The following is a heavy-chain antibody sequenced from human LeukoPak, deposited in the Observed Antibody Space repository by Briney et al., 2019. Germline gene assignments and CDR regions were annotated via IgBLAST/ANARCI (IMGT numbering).Heavy chain of an antibody. CDR3: ARHMELLNWFDP. Sequence: PGGSLRLSCAASGFTVSPNYMSWVRQAPGKGLEWVSVIYSGGSTYYADSVRDRFIISRDNSKNTLYLQMNSLRAEDTAVYYCARHMELLNWFDPWGQGTLVTVSS. J-gene: IGHJ5*02. D-gene: IGHD1-26*01. CDR2: IYSGGST. CDR1: GFTVSPNY. V-gene: IGHV3-53*01.